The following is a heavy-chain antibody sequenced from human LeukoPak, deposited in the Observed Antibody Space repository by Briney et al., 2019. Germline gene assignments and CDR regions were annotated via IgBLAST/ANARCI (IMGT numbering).Heavy chain of an antibody. V-gene: IGHV3-48*04. Sequence: PGGSLRLSCAASGFTFSSYSMNWVRQAPGKGLEWVSYISSSSSTIYYADSVKGRFTISRDNAKNSLYLQMNSLRAEDTAVYYCARDRRPITMARGVILNALDIWGQGTMVTVSS. D-gene: IGHD3-10*01. J-gene: IGHJ3*02. CDR1: GFTFSSYS. CDR2: ISSSSSTI. CDR3: ARDRRPITMARGVILNALDI.